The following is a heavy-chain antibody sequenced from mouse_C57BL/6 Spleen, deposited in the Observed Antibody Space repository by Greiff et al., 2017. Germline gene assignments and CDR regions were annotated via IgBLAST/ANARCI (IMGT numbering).Heavy chain of an antibody. CDR3: ARAPYYYGSSSYYAMDY. J-gene: IGHJ4*01. V-gene: IGHV1-80*01. CDR2: IYPGDGDT. CDR1: GYAFSSYW. D-gene: IGHD1-1*01. Sequence: QVQLQQSGAELVKPGASVKISCKASGYAFSSYWMNWVKQRPGKGLEWIGQIYPGDGDTNYNGKFKGKATLTADKSSSPAYMQLSSLTSEDSAVYFCARAPYYYGSSSYYAMDYWGQGTSVTVSS.